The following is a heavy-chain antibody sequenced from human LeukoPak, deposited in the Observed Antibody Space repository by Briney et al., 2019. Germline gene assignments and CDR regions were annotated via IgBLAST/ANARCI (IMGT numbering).Heavy chain of an antibody. Sequence: SETLSLTCTVSGGSISNYYWSWIRQPAGKGLEWIGRIYSSGSTDYNPSLRSRVTKSVDTSKNHFSLKLSSVTAADTAVYYCARGIAAASERALDIWGQGTMVTVSS. J-gene: IGHJ3*02. CDR2: IYSSGST. V-gene: IGHV4-4*07. CDR3: ARGIAAASERALDI. CDR1: GGSISNYY. D-gene: IGHD6-13*01.